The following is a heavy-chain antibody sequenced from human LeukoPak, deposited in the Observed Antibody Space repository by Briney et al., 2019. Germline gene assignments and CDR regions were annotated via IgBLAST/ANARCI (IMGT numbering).Heavy chain of an antibody. CDR3: ASAGYSSGWYPYYFDY. J-gene: IGHJ4*02. CDR1: GFTVSSNY. Sequence: GGSLRLSCAASGFTVSSNYMSWVRQAPGKGLEWVSVIYSSGSTYYADSVKGRFTISRHNSKNTLYLQMNSLRAEDTAVYYCASAGYSSGWYPYYFDYWGQGTLVTVSS. D-gene: IGHD6-19*01. V-gene: IGHV3-53*04. CDR2: IYSSGST.